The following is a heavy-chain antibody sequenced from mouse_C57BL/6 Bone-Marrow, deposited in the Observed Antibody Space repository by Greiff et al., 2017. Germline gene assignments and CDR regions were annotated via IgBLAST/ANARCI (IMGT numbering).Heavy chain of an antibody. J-gene: IGHJ4*01. D-gene: IGHD1-1*01. CDR3: ARETSTVVRAMDY. Sequence: EVQLVESGPGLVKPSQSLSLTCSVTGYSITSGYYWNWIRQFPGNKLEWMGYISYDGSNNYNPSLKNRISITRDTSKNQFFLKLNSVTTENTATYYCARETSTVVRAMDYWDQGTSVTVSS. CDR2: ISYDGSN. V-gene: IGHV3-6*01. CDR1: GYSITSGYY.